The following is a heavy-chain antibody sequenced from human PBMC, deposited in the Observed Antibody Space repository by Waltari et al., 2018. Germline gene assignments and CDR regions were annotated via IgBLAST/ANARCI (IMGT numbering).Heavy chain of an antibody. CDR2: INPNSGAT. Sequence: QVHLVQSGGEVQKPGASVKVSCKASGYSFTDYYIHWVRQAPGQGLEWMGWINPNSGATNYAQKLRDRVTVTRDTSSSTAYMELSSLTSGDTAVYYCARVPIFDWLVSGFDLWGQGTLVTVSS. V-gene: IGHV1-2*02. J-gene: IGHJ5*02. CDR3: ARVPIFDWLVSGFDL. CDR1: GYSFTDYY. D-gene: IGHD3-9*01.